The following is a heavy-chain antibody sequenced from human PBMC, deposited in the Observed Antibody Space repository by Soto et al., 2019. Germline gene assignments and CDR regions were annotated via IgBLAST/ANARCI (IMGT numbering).Heavy chain of an antibody. CDR3: ARGVGSGSYYNQYNWFDP. Sequence: SVKVSCKASGYTFPSYAMHWVRQAPGQRLEWMGWINAGNGNTKYSQKFQGRVTITRDTSASTAYMELSSLRSDDTAVYYCARGVGSGSYYNQYNWFDPWGQGTLVTVSS. J-gene: IGHJ5*02. V-gene: IGHV1-3*01. CDR2: INAGNGNT. CDR1: GYTFPSYA. D-gene: IGHD3-10*01.